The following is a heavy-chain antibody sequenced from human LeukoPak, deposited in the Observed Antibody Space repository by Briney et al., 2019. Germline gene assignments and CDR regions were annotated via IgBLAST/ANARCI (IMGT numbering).Heavy chain of an antibody. CDR2: ISSNGGST. V-gene: IGHV3-64D*06. D-gene: IGHD3-10*01. CDR3: VKGRMVRGVTYYYGMDV. Sequence: GGSLRLSCSASGFTFSSYAMHWVRQAPGKGLEYASAISSNGGSTYYADSAKGRFTISRDNSKNTLYLQMSSLRAEDTAVYYCVKGRMVRGVTYYYGMDVWGKGTTVTVSS. CDR1: GFTFSSYA. J-gene: IGHJ6*04.